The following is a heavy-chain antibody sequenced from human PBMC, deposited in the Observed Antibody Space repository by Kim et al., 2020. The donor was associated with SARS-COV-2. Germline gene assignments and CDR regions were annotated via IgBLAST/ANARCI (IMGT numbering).Heavy chain of an antibody. J-gene: IGHJ4*02. CDR3: ARDLRKVRYFDY. D-gene: IGHD3-9*01. Sequence: YYADAVKGRFTISRDNAKNTLYLQMNSLRAEDTAVYYCARDLRKVRYFDYWGQGTLVTVSS. V-gene: IGHV3-33*01.